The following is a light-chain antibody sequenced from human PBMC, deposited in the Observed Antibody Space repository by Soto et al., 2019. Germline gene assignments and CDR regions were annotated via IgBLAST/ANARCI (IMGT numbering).Light chain of an antibody. CDR1: QSTSSW. CDR3: QQYNSYPWT. CDR2: DAS. V-gene: IGKV1-5*01. Sequence: DIQMTQSPSTLSASVGDRVTITCRASQSTSSWLAWYQQKPGKAPKLLIYDASSLESGVPSRFSGSGSGTEFTLTISSLKPDDFATYYCQQYNSYPWTFGQGTKVDIK. J-gene: IGKJ1*01.